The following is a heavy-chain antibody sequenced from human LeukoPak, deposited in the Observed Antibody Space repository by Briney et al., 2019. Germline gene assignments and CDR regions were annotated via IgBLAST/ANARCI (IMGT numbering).Heavy chain of an antibody. CDR2: ITGSGDNT. V-gene: IGHV3-23*01. J-gene: IGHJ6*02. Sequence: GGSLRLSCAASGFTFGIYGMNWVRQAPGKGLEWVSAITGSGDNTYYAASVKGRFTISRDNSKNTLYLQMNSLRAEDTAVYYCARVRSYKYGSGTYGMDVWGQGTTVTVSS. D-gene: IGHD3-10*01. CDR3: ARVRSYKYGSGTYGMDV. CDR1: GFTFGIYG.